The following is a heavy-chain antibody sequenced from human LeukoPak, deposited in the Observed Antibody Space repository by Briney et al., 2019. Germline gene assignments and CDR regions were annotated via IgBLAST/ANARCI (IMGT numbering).Heavy chain of an antibody. CDR2: IESASNYI. J-gene: IGHJ4*02. D-gene: IGHD6-19*01. V-gene: IGHV3-21*01. Sequence: GGSLRLSCVASGFSFSDYTMNWFRQVPGEGLELLSSIESASNYIYYADSVKGRFTISRDNAKNSLFLQMDSLTAEDTAVYYCAREATSGWFYFDHWGQGTLVAV. CDR3: AREATSGWFYFDH. CDR1: GFSFSDYT.